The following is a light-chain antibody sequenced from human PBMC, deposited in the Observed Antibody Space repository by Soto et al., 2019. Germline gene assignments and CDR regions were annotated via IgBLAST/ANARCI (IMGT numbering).Light chain of an antibody. CDR1: SSDGGGYNY. CDR2: EVS. V-gene: IGLV2-14*01. Sequence: QSALTQPASVSGSPGQSITISCTGTSSDGGGYNYVSWYQQHPVKAPKLMIYEVSNRPSGVSNRFSGSKSGNTASLTISGLQAEDEADYYCSSYTSSSPVVFGGGTKLTVL. CDR3: SSYTSSSPVV. J-gene: IGLJ2*01.